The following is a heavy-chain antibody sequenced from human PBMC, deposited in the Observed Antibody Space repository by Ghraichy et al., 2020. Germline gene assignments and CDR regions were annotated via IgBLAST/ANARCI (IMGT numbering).Heavy chain of an antibody. D-gene: IGHD3-10*01. CDR3: ARGSPLIRGVSKRRQDYYYMDI. Sequence: ESLNISCTLYGGSFSDYYWTWIRQPPGMELEWIGEITQTGNTNYNTSLESRVTISAETSKNQFSLRLSSVTAADTAVYYCARGSPLIRGVSKRRQDYYYMDIWGNGTTVTVSS. V-gene: IGHV4-34*01. CDR1: GGSFSDYY. CDR2: ITQTGNT. J-gene: IGHJ6*03.